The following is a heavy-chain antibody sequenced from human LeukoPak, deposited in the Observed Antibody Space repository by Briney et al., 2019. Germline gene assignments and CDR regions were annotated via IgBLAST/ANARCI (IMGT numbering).Heavy chain of an antibody. J-gene: IGHJ6*02. D-gene: IGHD2-21*01. CDR1: GYSFTSYW. CDR3: ARLRSLAYDADMDV. Sequence: GESLKISGKGSGYSFTSYWIGWVRQMPGKRLEWMGIIYPGDSDTKYSPSFQGQVTISADKSISTAYLQWSSLKASDTAMYYCARLRSLAYDADMDVWGQGTTVTVSS. V-gene: IGHV5-51*01. CDR2: IYPGDSDT.